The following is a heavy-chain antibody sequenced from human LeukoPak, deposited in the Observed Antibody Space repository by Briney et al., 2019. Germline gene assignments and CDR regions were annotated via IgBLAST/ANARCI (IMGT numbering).Heavy chain of an antibody. CDR3: AREAKESSGMDV. CDR2: IKQDESEK. J-gene: IGHJ6*04. Sequence: GGSLRLSCAASGFTFINYWMSWVRQAPGKGLEWVANIKQDESEKHYVDSVKGRFTISRDNAKKSLYLQMNSLRAEDTAVYYCAREAKESSGMDVWGKGTTVTVSS. CDR1: GFTFINYW. V-gene: IGHV3-7*03.